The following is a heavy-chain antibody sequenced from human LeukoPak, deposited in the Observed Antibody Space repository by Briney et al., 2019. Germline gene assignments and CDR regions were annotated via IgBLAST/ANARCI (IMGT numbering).Heavy chain of an antibody. Sequence: ASVKVSCKAFGYTFTGYYIQWVRQAPGQGLEWMGWINPNSGGTNYAQKFQGRVTMTRDTSISTAYMELSGLRSDGTAVYYCVRGGNYSEDFHHWGQGTLVTVSS. D-gene: IGHD1-26*01. J-gene: IGHJ1*01. CDR3: VRGGNYSEDFHH. CDR2: INPNSGGT. CDR1: GYTFTGYY. V-gene: IGHV1-2*02.